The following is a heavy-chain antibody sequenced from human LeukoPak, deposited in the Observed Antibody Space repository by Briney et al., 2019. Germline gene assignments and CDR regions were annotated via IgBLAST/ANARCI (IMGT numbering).Heavy chain of an antibody. Sequence: PGGSLRLSCVASGFTFSSYWMSWVRQAPGKGQEWVANIKQDGSEYSYVDSVKGRFTISRDSAKNSLYLQMNSLRAEDTAVYYCAIDGGVFDYWGQGTLVTVSS. CDR3: AIDGGVFDY. V-gene: IGHV3-7*01. CDR1: GFTFSSYW. J-gene: IGHJ4*02. D-gene: IGHD3-3*01. CDR2: IKQDGSEY.